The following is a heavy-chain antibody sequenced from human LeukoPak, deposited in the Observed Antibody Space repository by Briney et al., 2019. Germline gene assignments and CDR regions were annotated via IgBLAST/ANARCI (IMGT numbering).Heavy chain of an antibody. CDR3: ARDGAYYDILTGYYNCFDY. J-gene: IGHJ4*02. Sequence: GASVKVSCKASGYTFTSYGISWVRQAPGQGLEWMGWISAYNGNTNYAQKLQGRVTMTTDTSTSTAYMELRSLRSDDTAVYYCARDGAYYDILTGYYNCFDYWGQGTLVTVSS. CDR1: GYTFTSYG. D-gene: IGHD3-9*01. CDR2: ISAYNGNT. V-gene: IGHV1-18*01.